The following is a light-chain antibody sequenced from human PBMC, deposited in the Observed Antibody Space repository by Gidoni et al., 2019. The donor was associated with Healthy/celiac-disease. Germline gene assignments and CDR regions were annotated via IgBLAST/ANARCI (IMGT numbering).Light chain of an antibody. Sequence: IKRTQSPSTLSASVGDRVTITCRASQSISSWLAWYQQKPGKAPKLLIYKASSLESGVPSRFSGSGSGTEFTLTISSLQPDDFATYYCQQYNSYSWTFXXXTKVEIK. CDR2: KAS. J-gene: IGKJ1*01. CDR1: QSISSW. V-gene: IGKV1-5*03. CDR3: QQYNSYSWT.